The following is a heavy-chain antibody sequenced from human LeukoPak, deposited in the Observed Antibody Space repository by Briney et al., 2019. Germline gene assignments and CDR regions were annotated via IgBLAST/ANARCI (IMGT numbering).Heavy chain of an antibody. CDR1: GYTFTNYF. D-gene: IGHD3-22*01. V-gene: IGHV1-2*02. CDR3: ARDTGYYARSGFPPVAFDT. J-gene: IGHJ3*02. CDR2: VNPNSGAT. Sequence: ASVKVSCKASGYTFTNYFIYWVRQAPGQGLEWMGWVNPNSGATNYAQKFQGKVTMTRDTPISTAYMDLTRLNSDDTAVYYCARDTGYYARSGFPPVAFDTWGQGTMVTVSS.